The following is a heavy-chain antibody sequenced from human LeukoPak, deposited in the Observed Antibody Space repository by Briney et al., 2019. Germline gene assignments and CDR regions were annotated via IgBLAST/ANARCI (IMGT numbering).Heavy chain of an antibody. CDR2: IYTSGST. D-gene: IGHD6-13*01. J-gene: IGHJ5*02. CDR3: ARDIERYSSPLNWFDP. V-gene: IGHV4-4*07. Sequence: SETLSLTCTVSGVSISSYYWSWIRQPAGKGLEWIRRIYTSGSTNYNPSLKSRVTMSVDTSKNQFSLKLSSVTAADTAVYYCARDIERYSSPLNWFDPWGQGTLVTVSS. CDR1: GVSISSYY.